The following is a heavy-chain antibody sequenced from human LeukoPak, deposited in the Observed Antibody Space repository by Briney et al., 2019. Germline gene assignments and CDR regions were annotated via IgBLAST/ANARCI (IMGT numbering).Heavy chain of an antibody. Sequence: ASVKVSCKASGYNFISYYMHWVRQAPGQGLEWMGIINPSGGSTSYAQKFQDRVTMTRDTSTSTVYMELSSLKSEDTAVYYCAREDVVLVDAVRYQYYGMDVWGQGTTVTVSS. CDR1: GYNFISYY. D-gene: IGHD2-8*01. CDR2: INPSGGST. V-gene: IGHV1-46*01. J-gene: IGHJ6*02. CDR3: AREDVVLVDAVRYQYYGMDV.